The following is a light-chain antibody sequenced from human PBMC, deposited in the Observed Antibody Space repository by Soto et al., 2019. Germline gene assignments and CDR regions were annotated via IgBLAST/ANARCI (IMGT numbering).Light chain of an antibody. CDR2: GVS. CDR1: QSVSSK. V-gene: IGKV3-15*01. Sequence: EIVMTQSPATLSVSPGERATLSCRASQSVSSKLAWFQQKPGQAPSLLIYGVSTRAIGVRVRFSGSGSGTEFTLTINSLQSEDFAVYYCQQYNNWPHTFGQGTKVDIK. CDR3: QQYNNWPHT. J-gene: IGKJ2*01.